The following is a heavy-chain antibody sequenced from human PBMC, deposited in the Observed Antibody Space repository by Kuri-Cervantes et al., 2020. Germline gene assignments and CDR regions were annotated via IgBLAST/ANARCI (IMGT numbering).Heavy chain of an antibody. Sequence: ASVKVSCNASGYTFTSYGISWVRQAPGQGREWMGWISAYNGNTNYAEKLQGRITMTTDTSTSTAYMELRSLRSDDTAVYYCGGVGDGSSWYPYYYYGMDVWGQGTTVTVSS. J-gene: IGHJ6*02. CDR2: ISAYNGNT. V-gene: IGHV1-18*01. D-gene: IGHD6-13*01. CDR1: GYTFTSYG. CDR3: GGVGDGSSWYPYYYYGMDV.